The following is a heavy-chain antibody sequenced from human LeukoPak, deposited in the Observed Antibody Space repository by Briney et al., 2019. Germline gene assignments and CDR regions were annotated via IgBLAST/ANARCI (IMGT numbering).Heavy chain of an antibody. CDR3: AKVGSSSGWYYYFGY. Sequence: GGSLRLSCAASGFTFSSYWMHWVRQAPGKGLVWVSRINSDGSSTSYADSVKGRFTISRDNAKNTLYLQMNSLRAEDTALYYCAKVGSSSGWYYYFGYWGQGTLVTVSS. CDR1: GFTFSSYW. J-gene: IGHJ4*02. D-gene: IGHD6-19*01. CDR2: INSDGSST. V-gene: IGHV3-74*01.